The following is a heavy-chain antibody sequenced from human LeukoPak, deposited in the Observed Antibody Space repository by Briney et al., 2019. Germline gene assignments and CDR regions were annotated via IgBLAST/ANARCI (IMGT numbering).Heavy chain of an antibody. J-gene: IGHJ3*02. CDR3: ATVDSGSGSYYAFDI. Sequence: ASVKVSCKVSGYTLTELSMHWVRQAPGKGLEWMGGFDPEDGETIYAQKFQGRVTMTEDTSTDTAYMELSSLRSEDTAVYYCATVDSGSGSYYAFDIWGQGTMVTVSS. V-gene: IGHV1-24*01. CDR2: FDPEDGET. CDR1: GYTLTELS. D-gene: IGHD3-10*01.